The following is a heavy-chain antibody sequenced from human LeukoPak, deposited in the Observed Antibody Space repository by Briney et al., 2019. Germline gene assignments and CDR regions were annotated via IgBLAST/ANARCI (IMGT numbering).Heavy chain of an antibody. Sequence: SETLSLTCTVSGGSINNYYWSWIRQPPGKGLEWIGSIYYSGSTNYNPSLKSRVTISVDTPKNQFSLKLSSVTAADTAVYYCARGAGGDFDYWGQGTLVTVSS. J-gene: IGHJ4*02. CDR2: IYYSGST. D-gene: IGHD1-14*01. CDR1: GGSINNYY. V-gene: IGHV4-59*12. CDR3: ARGAGGDFDY.